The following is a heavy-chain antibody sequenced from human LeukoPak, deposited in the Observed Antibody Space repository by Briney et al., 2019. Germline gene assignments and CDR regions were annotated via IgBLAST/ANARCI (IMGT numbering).Heavy chain of an antibody. Sequence: GGSLRLSCAASGFTFSSYSMNWVRQAAGKGLEWVSSISSSSSYIYYADSVKGRFTISRDNAENSLYLQMNSLRAEDTAVYYCARAAYCGGDCYSNYWGQGTLVTVSS. J-gene: IGHJ4*02. CDR3: ARAAYCGGDCYSNY. D-gene: IGHD2-21*02. V-gene: IGHV3-21*01. CDR1: GFTFSSYS. CDR2: ISSSSSYI.